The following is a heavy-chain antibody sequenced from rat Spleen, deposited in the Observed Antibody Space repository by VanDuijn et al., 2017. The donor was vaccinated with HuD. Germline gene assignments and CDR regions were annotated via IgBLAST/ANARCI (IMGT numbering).Heavy chain of an antibody. Sequence: EVQLVESDGGLVQPGRSLKLSCAASGFTFSDYNMAWVRQAPKKGLEWVATIIYDETRTYYRDSVRGRFTISRDDAKSTLSLQMDSLRSEDTATYYCARRHYGYTDYFDYWGQGVMVTVSS. CDR3: ARRHYGYTDYFDY. J-gene: IGHJ2*01. CDR2: IIYDETRT. CDR1: GFTFSDYN. V-gene: IGHV5S10*01. D-gene: IGHD1-9*01.